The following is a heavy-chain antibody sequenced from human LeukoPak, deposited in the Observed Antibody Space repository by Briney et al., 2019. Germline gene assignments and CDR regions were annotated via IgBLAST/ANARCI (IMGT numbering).Heavy chain of an antibody. J-gene: IGHJ4*02. CDR1: GYSISSGYY. D-gene: IGHD5-12*01. Sequence: SETLSLTRAVSGYSISSGYYWGWIRQPPGKGLEWIGSIYHSGSTYYNPSLKSRVTISVDTSKNQFSLNLSSVTAADTGVYYCARDQAYNGYVAEPIDYWGQGTLVTVSS. CDR3: ARDQAYNGYVAEPIDY. V-gene: IGHV4-38-2*02. CDR2: IYHSGST.